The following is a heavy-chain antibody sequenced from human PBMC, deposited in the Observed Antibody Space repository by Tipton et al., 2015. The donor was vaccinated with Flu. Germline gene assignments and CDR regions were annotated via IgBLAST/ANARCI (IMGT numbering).Heavy chain of an antibody. D-gene: IGHD2-15*01. V-gene: IGHV4-4*09. CDR3: ARAPAYCSGGTCYWSYFDY. Sequence: TLSLTCTVSGAFFTSYYWNWIRQPPGKGLEWIGYIYNSQYTKYNPSLKSRVTISVDTSKKQFSLQLRPVTAADTAVYYCARAPAYCSGGTCYWSYFDYWGQGTLVAVSS. J-gene: IGHJ4*02. CDR2: IYNSQYT. CDR1: GAFFTSYY.